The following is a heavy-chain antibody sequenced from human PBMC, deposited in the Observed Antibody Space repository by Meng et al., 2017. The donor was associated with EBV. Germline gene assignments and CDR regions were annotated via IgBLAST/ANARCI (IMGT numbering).Heavy chain of an antibody. CDR1: GGPFRSDA. CDR3: ASESGRGFTPDY. CDR2: LIPMSDAP. Sequence: QWQLVRSGAGVKKPGSAVKVSCKTSGGPFRSDAISWVRQAPGQGLEWMGGLIPMSDAPHYAQKFQGRVTITADESTSTHYMDLSGLRSEDTAVYYCASESGRGFTPDYWGQGTLVTVSS. J-gene: IGHJ4*02. D-gene: IGHD3-10*01. V-gene: IGHV1-69*01.